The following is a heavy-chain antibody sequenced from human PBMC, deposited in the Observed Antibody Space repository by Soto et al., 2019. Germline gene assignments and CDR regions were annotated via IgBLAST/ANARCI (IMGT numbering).Heavy chain of an antibody. D-gene: IGHD3-16*01. CDR1: GGTFSSST. J-gene: IGHJ4*02. V-gene: IGHV1-69*06. CDR2: IIPVFGTP. Sequence: ASVKVSCKTSGGTFSSSTISWVRQAPGQGLEWMGGIIPVFGTPNYAQKFQGRVTLIADKSTSTAYMELSNLSSEDTAVYFCARPADYVSGFSQWGQGTPVTVSS. CDR3: ARPADYVSGFSQ.